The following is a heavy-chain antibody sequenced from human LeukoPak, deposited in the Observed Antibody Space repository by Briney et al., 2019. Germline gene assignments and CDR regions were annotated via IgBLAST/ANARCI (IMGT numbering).Heavy chain of an antibody. J-gene: IGHJ6*03. Sequence: ASVKVSCKASGYTFTGYYMHWVRQAPGQGLEWMGWINPNSGGTNYAQKFQGRVTMTRDTSISTAYMELSRLRSDDTAVYYCARGSDYDDYFYMDFWGKGTTVTVSS. CDR2: INPNSGGT. CDR3: ARGSDYDDYFYMDF. V-gene: IGHV1-2*02. CDR1: GYTFTGYY.